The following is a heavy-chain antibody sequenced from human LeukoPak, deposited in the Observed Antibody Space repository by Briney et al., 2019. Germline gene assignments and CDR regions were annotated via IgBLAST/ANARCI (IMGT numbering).Heavy chain of an antibody. CDR2: IYYSGST. CDR1: GGSISSSSYY. J-gene: IGHJ6*02. Sequence: SSETLSLTCTVSGGSISSSSYYWGWIRQPPGKGLEWIENIYYSGSTYYNPSLKSRVTISVDTSKNQFSLKLSSVTAADTAVYYCARHEDFSSWMDVWGQGTTVTVSS. CDR3: ARHEDFSSWMDV. V-gene: IGHV4-39*07. D-gene: IGHD6-13*01.